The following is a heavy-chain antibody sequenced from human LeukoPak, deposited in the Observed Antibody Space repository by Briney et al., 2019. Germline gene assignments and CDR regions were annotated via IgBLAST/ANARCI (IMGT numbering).Heavy chain of an antibody. Sequence: GESLKISCRCSGYSFNTYWIGWVRQMPGKGLEWMGIIYPGDSDTRYSPSFQGQVTISADKSISTAYLQWSSLKASDTAMYYCVLQYSGSYYVDYWGQGTLVTVSS. CDR2: IYPGDSDT. CDR3: VLQYSGSYYVDY. CDR1: GYSFNTYW. D-gene: IGHD1-26*01. V-gene: IGHV5-51*01. J-gene: IGHJ4*02.